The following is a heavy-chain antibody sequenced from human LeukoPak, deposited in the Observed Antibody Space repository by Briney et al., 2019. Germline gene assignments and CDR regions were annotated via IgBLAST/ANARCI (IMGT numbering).Heavy chain of an antibody. D-gene: IGHD3-22*01. CDR1: GGSIGSYY. CDR2: VSYSGST. V-gene: IGHV4-59*01. CDR3: ARATSGYYLDF. J-gene: IGHJ4*02. Sequence: SETLSLTCTVAGGSIGSYYWNWIRQPPGKGLEWIGYVSYSGSTNYNPSLKSRVTMSVDKSKNQFSLKLSSVTAADTAVYFCARATSGYYLDFWDQGTLVIVSS.